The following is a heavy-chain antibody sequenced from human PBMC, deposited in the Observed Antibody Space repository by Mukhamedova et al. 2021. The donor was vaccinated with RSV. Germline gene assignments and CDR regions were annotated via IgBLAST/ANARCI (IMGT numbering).Heavy chain of an antibody. Sequence: GSNKYYADSVKGRFTISRDNSKNTLYLQMNSLRAEDTAVYYCARYGEWRIVVILAVAYYYYGMDVWGQGTTVTVYS. CDR3: ARYGEWRIVVILAVAYYYYGMDV. J-gene: IGHJ6*02. V-gene: IGHV3-30*01. CDR2: GSNK. D-gene: IGHD2-2*01.